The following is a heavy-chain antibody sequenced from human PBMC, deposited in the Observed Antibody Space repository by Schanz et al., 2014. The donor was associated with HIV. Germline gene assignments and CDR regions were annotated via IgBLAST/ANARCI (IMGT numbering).Heavy chain of an antibody. D-gene: IGHD2-2*01. V-gene: IGHV4-34*01. CDR2: INHSGST. CDR3: ARRGGYQLLSKDYFYYGMDV. CDR1: GATFSGYY. J-gene: IGHJ6*02. Sequence: QVQLQQWGAGLLKSSETLSLTCAVYGATFSGYYWNWVRQTPGKGLEWIGEINHSGSTTYNPSLKSRVPISVNTSKTQFPLKLSSVTAADTGVYYCARRGGYQLLSKDYFYYGMDVWGQGTTVTVSS.